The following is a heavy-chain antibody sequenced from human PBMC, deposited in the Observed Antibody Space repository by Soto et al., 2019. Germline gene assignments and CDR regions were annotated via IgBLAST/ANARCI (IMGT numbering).Heavy chain of an antibody. CDR2: INHSGST. V-gene: IGHV4-34*01. CDR3: ARESEDLTSNFDY. CDR1: GGSFSGYY. Sequence: SETLSLTCAVYGGSFSGYYWNWIRQPPGKGLEWIGEINHSGSTNYNPSLKSRVTISVDTSKNQFSLYLEMNSLRAEDTAVYYCARESEDLTSNFDYWGQGTLVTVSS. J-gene: IGHJ4*02.